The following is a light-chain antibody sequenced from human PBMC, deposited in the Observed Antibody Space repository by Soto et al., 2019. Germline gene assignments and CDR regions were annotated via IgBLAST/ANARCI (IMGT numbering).Light chain of an antibody. Sequence: QSALTQPASVSVSPGQSITLSCTGTSIDFGAYNYVSWYQQHPGKAPKLMIYAVSNRPSGVSNRFSGSKSGNTASLTISGLQAEDEADYYCSSYTRSSAPYVFGTGTKVTVL. J-gene: IGLJ1*01. V-gene: IGLV2-14*01. CDR2: AVS. CDR3: SSYTRSSAPYV. CDR1: SIDFGAYNY.